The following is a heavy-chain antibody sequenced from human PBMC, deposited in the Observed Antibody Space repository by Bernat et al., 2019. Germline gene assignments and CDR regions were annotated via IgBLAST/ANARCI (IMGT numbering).Heavy chain of an antibody. J-gene: IGHJ6*02. V-gene: IGHV3-30-3*01. Sequence: QVQLVESGGGVVQPGRSLRLSCAASGFTFSSYAMHWVRQAPGKGLEWVAVISYDGSNKYYADSVKGRFTISRDNSKNTLYLQMNSLRAEDTAVYYCARDRIVPAAFFYGMDVCGQLTTLTVSS. D-gene: IGHD2-2*01. CDR3: ARDRIVPAAFFYGMDV. CDR2: ISYDGSNK. CDR1: GFTFSSYA.